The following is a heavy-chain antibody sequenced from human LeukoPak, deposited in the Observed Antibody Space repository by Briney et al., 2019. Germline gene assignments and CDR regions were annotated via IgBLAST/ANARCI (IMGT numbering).Heavy chain of an antibody. D-gene: IGHD2-15*01. CDR1: GVTFSNYA. CDR2: ISGSGGST. CDR3: ARKLSGGSHQAGDY. Sequence: QAGGPLRLSCAASGVTFSNYAMSWVRQAPGKGLEWVSGISGSGGSTYYIDSVRGRFTISRDNSKNMVYLEMNSLRAEDTAVYYCARKLSGGSHQAGDYWGQGTLVTASA. J-gene: IGHJ4*02. V-gene: IGHV3-23*01.